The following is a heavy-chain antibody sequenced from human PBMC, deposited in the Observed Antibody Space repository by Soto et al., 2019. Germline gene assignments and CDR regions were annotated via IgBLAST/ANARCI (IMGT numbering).Heavy chain of an antibody. CDR2: ISSSSSTV. CDR3: TRESTSTLGIVGAIYGDH. V-gene: IGHV3-48*02. Sequence: GGSLRLSCAASGFSFSTYSMNWVRQAPGKGLEWVSYISSSSSTVYYADSVKGRFTISRDNAKNSLYLQMNSLRDEDTAVYYCTRESTSTLGIVGAIYGDHWGQGTLVTVSS. CDR1: GFSFSTYS. J-gene: IGHJ4*02. D-gene: IGHD1-26*01.